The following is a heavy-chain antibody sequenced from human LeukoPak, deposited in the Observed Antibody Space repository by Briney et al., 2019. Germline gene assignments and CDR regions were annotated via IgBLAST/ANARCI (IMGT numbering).Heavy chain of an antibody. CDR1: GFTFSSYW. V-gene: IGHV3-7*01. Sequence: PGGSLRLSCAASGFTFSSYWISWVRQAPGKGLEWVANIKQDGSEKYYVDSVKGRFTISRDNAKNSLYLQMNSLRAEDTAVYYCARDSSPSSYYFDYWGQGTLVTVSS. CDR2: IKQDGSEK. CDR3: ARDSSPSSYYFDY. J-gene: IGHJ4*02.